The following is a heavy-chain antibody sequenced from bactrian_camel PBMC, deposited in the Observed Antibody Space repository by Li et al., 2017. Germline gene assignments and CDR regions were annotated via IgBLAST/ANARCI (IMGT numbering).Heavy chain of an antibody. Sequence: VQLVESGGGLVQPGESLRLSCVGSGFTFHSYDMNWVRQAPGKGLEWVSSINTGGGTTYYADSVKGRFTISRDNAKNTVYLQMNSLKSEDTAVYYCAADPTTMVAGAYWGQGTQVTVS. CDR3: AADPTTMVAGAY. V-gene: IGHV3S40*01. CDR2: INTGGGTT. J-gene: IGHJ4*01. D-gene: IGHD6*01. CDR1: GFTFHSYD.